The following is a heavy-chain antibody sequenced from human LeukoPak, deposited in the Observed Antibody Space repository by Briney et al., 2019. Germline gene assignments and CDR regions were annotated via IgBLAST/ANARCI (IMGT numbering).Heavy chain of an antibody. J-gene: IGHJ4*02. CDR2: ISSSGSTV. D-gene: IGHD3-3*01. V-gene: IGHV3-48*03. CDR3: ARLGVTRPGY. Sequence: SGGSLRLSCAVSGFIFSSYEMNWVRQAPAKGLEWVSYISSSGSTVYYADSVKGRFTISRDNAKNSLFLQMNSLRAEDTAVYYCARLGVTRPGYWGQGTLVTVSS. CDR1: GFIFSSYE.